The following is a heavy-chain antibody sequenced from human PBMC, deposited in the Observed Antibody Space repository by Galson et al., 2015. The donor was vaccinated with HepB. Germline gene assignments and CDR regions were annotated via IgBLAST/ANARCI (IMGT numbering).Heavy chain of an antibody. D-gene: IGHD3-3*01. V-gene: IGHV3-23*01. J-gene: IGHJ4*02. Sequence: SLRLSCAASGFSFSDYDMSWVRQAQGKGLDWVSGSGTGGTTYYTDSVEGRFTISRDNSENTLYLQMNSLRSEYTAVYYCAKVLLGFWSGYDSWGQGALVTVSS. CDR3: AKVLLGFWSGYDS. CDR1: GFSFSDYD. CDR2: SGTGGTT.